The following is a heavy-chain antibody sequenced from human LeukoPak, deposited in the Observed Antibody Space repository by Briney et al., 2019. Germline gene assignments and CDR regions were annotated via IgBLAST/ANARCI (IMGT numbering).Heavy chain of an antibody. CDR1: GGSIDSSSFY. Sequence: PSETLSLTCSVSGGSIDSSSFYWGWIRQPPGKGLDWIGSIYYSGSTYYNPSLKSRVTISVDTSKNQFSLKLSSVTAADTAVYYCARLAGGNDYGDDWGQGTLVTVSS. CDR2: IYYSGST. D-gene: IGHD4-17*01. J-gene: IGHJ4*02. V-gene: IGHV4-39*01. CDR3: ARLAGGNDYGDD.